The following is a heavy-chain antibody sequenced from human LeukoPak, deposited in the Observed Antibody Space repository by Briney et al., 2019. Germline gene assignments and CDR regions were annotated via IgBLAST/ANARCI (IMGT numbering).Heavy chain of an antibody. CDR3: AKHTYYDSSGYYFHY. J-gene: IGHJ4*02. CDR1: GFTFSSYA. V-gene: IGHV3-23*01. CDR2: ISGSGGST. Sequence: VGSLRLSCAASGFTFSSYAMSWVRQAPGKGLEWVSAISGSGGSTYYADSVKGRFTISRDNSKNTLYLQMNSLRAEDTAVYYCAKHTYYDSSGYYFHYWGQGTLVTVSS. D-gene: IGHD3-22*01.